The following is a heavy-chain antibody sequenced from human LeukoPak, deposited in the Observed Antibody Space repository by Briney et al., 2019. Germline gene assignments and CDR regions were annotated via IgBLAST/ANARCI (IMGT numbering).Heavy chain of an antibody. Sequence: ASVETSCKTPGNHFNRQGDNRVRQAPGQGLEGMGWISGSNGNTSYAQKRQVRVTMTTDTSTSTAYMELRSLRSDDTAVYCCARYPLSYSNSGHYYFDHWGQGTLLTVSS. CDR3: ARYPLSYSNSGHYYFDH. CDR2: ISGSNGNT. D-gene: IGHD2-2*01. CDR1: GNHFNRQG. J-gene: IGHJ4*02. V-gene: IGHV1-18*01.